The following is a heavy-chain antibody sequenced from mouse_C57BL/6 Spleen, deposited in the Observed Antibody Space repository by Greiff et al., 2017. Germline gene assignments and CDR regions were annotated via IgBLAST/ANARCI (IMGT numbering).Heavy chain of an antibody. CDR3: ARWYPWYFDV. J-gene: IGHJ1*03. Sequence: VQLKESGPELVKPGASVKIPCKASGYTFTDYNMDWVKQSHGKSLEWIGDINPNNGGTIYNQKFKGKATLTVDKSSSTAYMERRSLTSEDTAVYYCARWYPWYFDVWGTGTTVTVSS. CDR1: GYTFTDYN. V-gene: IGHV1-18*01. D-gene: IGHD1-1*02. CDR2: INPNNGGT.